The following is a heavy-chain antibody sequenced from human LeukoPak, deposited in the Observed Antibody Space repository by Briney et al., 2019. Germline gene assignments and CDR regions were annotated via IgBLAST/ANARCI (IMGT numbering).Heavy chain of an antibody. CDR2: INHSGST. J-gene: IGHJ4*02. Sequence: SETLSLTCAVYGGSFSGYFWSWVRQPPGKGLEWIGEINHSGSTNHNPSLKSRVTISVVTSKNQFSLKLSSVTAADTAVYYCARLPYDFWSGYLYYFDYWGQGTLVTVSS. V-gene: IGHV4-34*01. CDR3: ARLPYDFWSGYLYYFDY. D-gene: IGHD3-3*01. CDR1: GGSFSGYF.